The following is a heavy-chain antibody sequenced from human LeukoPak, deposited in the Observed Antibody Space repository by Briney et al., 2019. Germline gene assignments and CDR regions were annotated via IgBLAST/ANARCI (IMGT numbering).Heavy chain of an antibody. CDR1: GFTFSSYW. Sequence: PGGSLRLSCAASGFTFSSYWMSWVRQAPGKGLEWVANIKQDGSEKYYVDSVKGRFTISRDNAKNSLYLQMNSLRAEDTAVYYCASRDSKRWLQLVREGDAFDIWGQGTMVTVSS. CDR3: ASRDSKRWLQLVREGDAFDI. D-gene: IGHD5-24*01. J-gene: IGHJ3*02. CDR2: IKQDGSEK. V-gene: IGHV3-7*01.